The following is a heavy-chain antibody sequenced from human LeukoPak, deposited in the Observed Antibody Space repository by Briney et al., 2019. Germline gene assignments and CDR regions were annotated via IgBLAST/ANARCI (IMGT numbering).Heavy chain of an antibody. J-gene: IGHJ4*02. Sequence: GGSLRLSCAASGFTFSSYSMNWVRQAPGKGLEWVSSIDFTSRYIYYADSVKGRFTISRDNAKNSLYLQMNSLRAEDTAVYYCARVFTVTTWGIDYWGQGTLVTVSS. CDR3: ARVFTVTTWGIDY. D-gene: IGHD4-17*01. CDR2: IDFTSRYI. V-gene: IGHV3-21*01. CDR1: GFTFSSYS.